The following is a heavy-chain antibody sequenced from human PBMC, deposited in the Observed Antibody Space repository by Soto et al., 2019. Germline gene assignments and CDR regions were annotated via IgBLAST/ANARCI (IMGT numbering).Heavy chain of an antibody. CDR3: ARERGGATPRGAFDI. V-gene: IGHV3-30-3*01. J-gene: IGHJ3*02. D-gene: IGHD3-16*01. Sequence: GGSLRLSCAASGFTFSSYAMHWVRQAPGKGLEWVAVISYDGSNKYYADSVKGRFTISRDNSKNTLYLQMNSLRAEDTAVYYCARERGGATPRGAFDIWGQGTMVTVSS. CDR1: GFTFSSYA. CDR2: ISYDGSNK.